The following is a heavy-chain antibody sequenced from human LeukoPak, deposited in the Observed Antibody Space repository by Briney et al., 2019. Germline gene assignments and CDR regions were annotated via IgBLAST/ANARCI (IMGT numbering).Heavy chain of an antibody. CDR1: GFTFSNYA. D-gene: IGHD1-26*01. CDR2: ISGTSGNT. CDR3: AKDTRALLRLGYFDC. Sequence: GGSLRLSCAASGFTFSNYAMSWVRQAPGKGLEWVSAISGTSGNTYYADSVKGRFTISRDNSRHTLYLQMNSLRAEDTAVYYCAKDTRALLRLGYFDCWGQGTLVTVSS. V-gene: IGHV3-23*01. J-gene: IGHJ4*02.